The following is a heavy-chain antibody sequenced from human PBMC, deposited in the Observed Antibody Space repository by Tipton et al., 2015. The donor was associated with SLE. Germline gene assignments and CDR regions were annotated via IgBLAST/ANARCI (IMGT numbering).Heavy chain of an antibody. CDR2: ISGYNANT. D-gene: IGHD6-19*01. J-gene: IGHJ4*02. CDR1: GYTFSNYG. Sequence: QSGAEVKKPGASVKVSCKASGYTFSNYGISWVRQAPGQGLEWMGWISGYNANTNYAQKFQGRVTMTTDTSTSTAYMELRSLRSDGSGVDFWAREGAVAGMNDDWGQGTLVPVSS. CDR3: AREGAVAGMNDD. V-gene: IGHV1-18*01.